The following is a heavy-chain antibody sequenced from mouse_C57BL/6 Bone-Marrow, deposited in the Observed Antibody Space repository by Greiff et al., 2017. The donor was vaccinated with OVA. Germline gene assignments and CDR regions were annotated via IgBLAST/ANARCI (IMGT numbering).Heavy chain of an antibody. D-gene: IGHD2-1*01. Sequence: EVKLVESGGGLVKPGGSLKLSCAASGFTFSDYGMHWVRQAPEKGLEWVAYISSGSSTIYYADTVKGRFTISRDNAKNTLFLQMTSLRSEDTAMYYCAGKGNYYGNLDYWGQGTTLTVSS. V-gene: IGHV5-17*01. CDR1: GFTFSDYG. CDR3: AGKGNYYGNLDY. CDR2: ISSGSSTI. J-gene: IGHJ2*01.